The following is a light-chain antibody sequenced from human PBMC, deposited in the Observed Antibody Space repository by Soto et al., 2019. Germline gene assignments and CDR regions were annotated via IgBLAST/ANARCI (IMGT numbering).Light chain of an antibody. Sequence: GDRVTITCRASQTIRTSLNWYQQKPGEAPKLLIFGASTLQSGVPSRFTGSGSGTDFTLSVVSLQPGDVGVYFCQQSNTIPWTFGRGTK. V-gene: IGKV1-39*01. CDR3: QQSNTIPWT. CDR2: GAS. CDR1: QTIRTS. J-gene: IGKJ1*01.